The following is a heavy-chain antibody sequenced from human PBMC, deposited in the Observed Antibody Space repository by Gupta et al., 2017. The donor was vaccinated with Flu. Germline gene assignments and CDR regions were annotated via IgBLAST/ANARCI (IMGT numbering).Heavy chain of an antibody. J-gene: IGHJ4*02. D-gene: IGHD6-19*01. CDR1: GACISGYY. Sequence: QVQLQASGPGLVKPSETLSLPCNVPGACISGYYWNWIRQSPGKRLEWIGYIYYSGGTKYNPSLKSRVTMAVGTPTNQISLELRSVTAADTAVYFCARSTSISVALDSWGRGIPVIVSS. CDR2: IYYSGGT. CDR3: ARSTSISVALDS. V-gene: IGHV4-59*08.